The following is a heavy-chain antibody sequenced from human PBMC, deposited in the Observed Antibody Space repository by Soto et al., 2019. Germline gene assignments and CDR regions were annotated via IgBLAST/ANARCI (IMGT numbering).Heavy chain of an antibody. CDR2: ISSSSSYI. Sequence: PGGSLRLSCAASGFTFSSYSMNWVRQAPGKGLEWVSSISSSSSYIYYADSVKGRFTISRDNAKNSLYLQMNSLRAEDTAVYYCERAGEYNWKDYGMDVWGQGTKVTVYS. D-gene: IGHD1-1*01. J-gene: IGHJ6*02. CDR3: ERAGEYNWKDYGMDV. CDR1: GFTFSSYS. V-gene: IGHV3-21*01.